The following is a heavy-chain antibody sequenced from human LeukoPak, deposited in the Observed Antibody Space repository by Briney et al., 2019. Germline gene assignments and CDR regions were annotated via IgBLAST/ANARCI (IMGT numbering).Heavy chain of an antibody. Sequence: ASVKVSCKASGGTFISYAISWVRQAPGQGLEWMGGIIPIFGTANYAQKFQGRVTITADESTSTAYMELSSLRSEDTAVYYCARETVEYDFWSGYLWDWGQGTLVTVSS. CDR1: GGTFISYA. V-gene: IGHV1-69*13. CDR2: IIPIFGTA. D-gene: IGHD3-3*01. CDR3: ARETVEYDFWSGYLWD. J-gene: IGHJ4*02.